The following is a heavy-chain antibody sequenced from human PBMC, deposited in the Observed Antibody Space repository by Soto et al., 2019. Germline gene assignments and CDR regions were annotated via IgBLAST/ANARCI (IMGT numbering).Heavy chain of an antibody. D-gene: IGHD3-16*02. V-gene: IGHV3-30-3*01. CDR3: ARDIYSYGSVGTPDV. J-gene: IGHJ3*01. CDR2: ISDDGNYR. Sequence: QVQLVESGGGVVQPGRSLRLSCVASGFTFNSHAMHRVRQGPGEGLEWVAAISDDGNYRPYADSVRGRFTISRDNSKNTLDLQMHSLRREDSGVYYCARDIYSYGSVGTPDVWGQGTMVTVSS. CDR1: GFTFNSHA.